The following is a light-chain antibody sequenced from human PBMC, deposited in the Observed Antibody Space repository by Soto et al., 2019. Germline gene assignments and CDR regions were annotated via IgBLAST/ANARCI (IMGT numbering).Light chain of an antibody. V-gene: IGLV2-8*01. CDR3: SSYAGSNNLRV. J-gene: IGLJ2*01. CDR2: EVS. CDR1: SSNVGGYNY. Sequence: QSALTQPPSASGSPGQSVTISCTGTSSNVGGYNYVSWYQQHPGKAPKLMIYEVSNRPSGVPDRFSGSKSGNTASLTVSGLQAEDEADYYCSSYAGSNNLRVFVGGTKMTVL.